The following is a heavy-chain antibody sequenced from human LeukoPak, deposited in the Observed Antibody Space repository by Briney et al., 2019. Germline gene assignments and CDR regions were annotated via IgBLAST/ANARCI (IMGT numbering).Heavy chain of an antibody. CDR3: ARDEGTYYYDSTHLDY. V-gene: IGHV3-30-3*01. Sequence: PGRSLRLSCAASGFTFSSYAMHWVRQAPGKGLEWVAVISYDGSNKYYADSVKGRFTISRDNSKNTLYLQMNSLRAEDTAVYYCARDEGTYYYDSTHLDYWGQGTLVTVSS. CDR1: GFTFSSYA. J-gene: IGHJ4*02. CDR2: ISYDGSNK. D-gene: IGHD3-22*01.